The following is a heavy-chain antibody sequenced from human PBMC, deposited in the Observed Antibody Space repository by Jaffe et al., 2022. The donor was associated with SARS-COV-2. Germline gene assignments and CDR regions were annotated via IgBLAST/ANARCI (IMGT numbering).Heavy chain of an antibody. CDR2: IGTAGDT. CDR1: GFTFSSYD. J-gene: IGHJ3*02. V-gene: IGHV3-13*01. CDR3: ARVGLEADAFDI. D-gene: IGHD6-19*01. Sequence: EVQLVESGGGLVQPGGSLRLSCAASGFTFSSYDMHWVRQATGKGLEWVSAIGTAGDTYYPGSVKGRFTISRENAKNSLYLQMNSLRAGDTAVYYCARVGLEADAFDIWGQGTMVTVSS.